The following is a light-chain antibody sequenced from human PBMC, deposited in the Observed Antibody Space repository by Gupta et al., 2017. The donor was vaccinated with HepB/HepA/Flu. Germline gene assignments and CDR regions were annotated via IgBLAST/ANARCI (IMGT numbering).Light chain of an antibody. J-gene: IGKJ1*01. CDR2: EAS. V-gene: IGKV1-5*03. Sequence: DIQLTQSPSTLSASVGDRVTIPCRASQSIIKWLAWYQQKPGKAPKLLIYEASTLERGGPSSCSGSGVGTDFNLTITSSQPDDFETYYCQQEHANCPQRTFGQGTXVEIK. CDR3: QQEHANCPQRT. CDR1: QSIIKW.